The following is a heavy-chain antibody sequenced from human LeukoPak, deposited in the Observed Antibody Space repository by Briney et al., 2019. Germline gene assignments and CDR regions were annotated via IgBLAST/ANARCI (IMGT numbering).Heavy chain of an antibody. V-gene: IGHV1-2*06. Sequence: ASVKVSCKASGYTFTGYYMHWVRQAPGQGLEWMGRINPNSGGTNYAQKFQGRVTMTRDTSISTDYMKLSRLRSDDTAVYYCARDSGEVNGNFDYWGQGTLVTVSS. CDR2: INPNSGGT. J-gene: IGHJ4*02. CDR1: GYTFTGYY. D-gene: IGHD3-10*01. CDR3: ARDSGEVNGNFDY.